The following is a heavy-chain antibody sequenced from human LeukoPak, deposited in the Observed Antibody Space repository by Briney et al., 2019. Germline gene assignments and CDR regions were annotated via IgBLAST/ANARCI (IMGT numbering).Heavy chain of an antibody. CDR2: IYSGGIT. CDR1: EFTVSSSY. Sequence: GGSLRLSCAASEFTVSSSYVSWVRQAPGKGLEWGSVIYSGGITYYADSVKGRFTFSRDNSKNTLYLQMNSLRVDDTAVYYCARDGPGRYSSSWHGGAFDIWGQGTMVTVS. CDR3: ARDGPGRYSSSWHGGAFDI. D-gene: IGHD6-13*01. J-gene: IGHJ3*02. V-gene: IGHV3-53*01.